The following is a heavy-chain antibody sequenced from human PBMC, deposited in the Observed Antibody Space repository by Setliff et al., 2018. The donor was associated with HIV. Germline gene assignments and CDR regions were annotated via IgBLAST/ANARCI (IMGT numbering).Heavy chain of an antibody. CDR3: ARGGPFYNWNYTFDY. V-gene: IGHV4-34*01. J-gene: IGHJ4*02. CDR1: GGSFSGYY. Sequence: NPSETLSLTCAVYGGSFSGYYWSWIRQPPGKGLEWIGEINHSGSTNYNPSLKSRVTISVDTSKNQFSLEVSSVTAADTAVYYCARGGPFYNWNYTFDYWGQGTLVTVSS. CDR2: INHSGST. D-gene: IGHD1-7*01.